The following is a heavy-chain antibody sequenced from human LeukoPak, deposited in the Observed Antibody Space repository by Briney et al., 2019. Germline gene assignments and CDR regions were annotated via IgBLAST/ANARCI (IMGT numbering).Heavy chain of an antibody. CDR1: GFTFSSYS. Sequence: GGSLRLSCAASGFTFSSYSMNWARQAPGKGLGWVSSISSSSTSIYYADSVKGRFTISRDNAKNSLYPQMNSLRAEDTAVYYCARVPNIVGGSGMDVWGKGTTVTVSS. V-gene: IGHV3-21*01. CDR2: ISSSSTSI. D-gene: IGHD2-15*01. J-gene: IGHJ6*04. CDR3: ARVPNIVGGSGMDV.